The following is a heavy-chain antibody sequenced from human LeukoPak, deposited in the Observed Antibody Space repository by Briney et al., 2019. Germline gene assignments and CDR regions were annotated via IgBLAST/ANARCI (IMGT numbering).Heavy chain of an antibody. CDR3: ASLTAAAPYYYYYMDV. CDR2: ISSSGSTI. D-gene: IGHD6-13*01. CDR1: GFTFSSYS. Sequence: GGSLRLSCAASGFTFSSYSMNWVRQAPGKGLEWVSYISSSGSTIYYADSVKGRFTISRDNAKNSLYLQMNSLRAEDTAVYYCASLTAAAPYYYYYMDVWGKGTTVTVSS. J-gene: IGHJ6*03. V-gene: IGHV3-48*04.